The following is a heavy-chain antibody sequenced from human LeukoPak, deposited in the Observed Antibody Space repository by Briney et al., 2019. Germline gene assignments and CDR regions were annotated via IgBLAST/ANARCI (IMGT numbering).Heavy chain of an antibody. Sequence: PGGSLRLSCAASGFTFSSYWMSWVRQAPGKGLGRVANMKQDGSEKYYVDSVKGRFTISRDNAKNSLYLQMNSLRAEDTAVYYCARHGYGSGSYPFGYWGQGTLVTVSS. CDR1: GFTFSSYW. CDR2: MKQDGSEK. V-gene: IGHV3-7*01. D-gene: IGHD3-10*01. J-gene: IGHJ4*02. CDR3: ARHGYGSGSYPFGY.